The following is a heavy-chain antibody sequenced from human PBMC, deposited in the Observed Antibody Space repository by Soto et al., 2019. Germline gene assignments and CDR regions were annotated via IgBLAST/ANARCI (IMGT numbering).Heavy chain of an antibody. CDR2: ISAYNGNT. V-gene: IGHV1-18*04. Sequence: ASVKVSCKASGYTFTSYGISWVRQAPGQGLEWMGWISAYNGNTNYAQKLQGRVTMTTATSTSTAYMELSSLRSEDTAVYYCARARGYSYVGYYYGMDVWGQGTTVTVSS. CDR1: GYTFTSYG. J-gene: IGHJ6*02. D-gene: IGHD5-18*01. CDR3: ARARGYSYVGYYYGMDV.